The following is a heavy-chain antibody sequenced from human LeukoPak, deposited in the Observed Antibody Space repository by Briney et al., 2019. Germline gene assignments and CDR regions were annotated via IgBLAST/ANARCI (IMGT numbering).Heavy chain of an antibody. CDR3: ARHDYDSSGYDY. CDR1: GGPISSYY. V-gene: IGHV4-59*08. J-gene: IGHJ4*02. CDR2: IYYSGST. Sequence: TSETLSLTCTVSGGPISSYYWSWIRQPPGKGLEWIGYIYYSGSTNYNPSLKSRVTISVDTSKNQFSLKLSSVTAADTAVYYCARHDYDSSGYDYWGQGTLVTVSS. D-gene: IGHD3-22*01.